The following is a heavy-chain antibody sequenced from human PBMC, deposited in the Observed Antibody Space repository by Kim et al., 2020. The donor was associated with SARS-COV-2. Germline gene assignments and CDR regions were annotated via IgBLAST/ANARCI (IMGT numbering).Heavy chain of an antibody. CDR3: ATGQPYSSSLEIDY. D-gene: IGHD6-6*01. J-gene: IGHJ4*02. Sequence: AQKFQGRVTMTEDTSTDTAYMELSSLRSEDTAVYYCATGQPYSSSLEIDYWGQGTLVTVSS. V-gene: IGHV1-24*01.